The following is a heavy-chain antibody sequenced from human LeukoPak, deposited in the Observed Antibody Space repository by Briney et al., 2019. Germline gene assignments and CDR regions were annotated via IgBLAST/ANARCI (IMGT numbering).Heavy chain of an antibody. CDR1: GYTFTNYY. CDR3: ARDNSDTIKGECSGSCYWWFDP. D-gene: IGHD2-15*01. Sequence: ASVKVSCKASGYTFTNYYMHWVRQSPGRGLEWMGLINPSGDATMYAQKFQGRATLTRDTSTSTDYMELSSLRSEDTAVYYCARDNSDTIKGECSGSCYWWFDPWGQGTLVTVSS. J-gene: IGHJ5*02. V-gene: IGHV1-46*01. CDR2: INPSGDAT.